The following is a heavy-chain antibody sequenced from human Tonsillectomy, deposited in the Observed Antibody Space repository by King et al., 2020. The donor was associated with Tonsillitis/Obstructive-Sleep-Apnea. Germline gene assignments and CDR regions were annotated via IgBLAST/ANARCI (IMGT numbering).Heavy chain of an antibody. J-gene: IGHJ6*03. V-gene: IGHV3-11*05. CDR2: ISSSISYT. Sequence: VQLVESGGGLVKPGGSLRLSCAASVFTFSDYYITWILQAPGKGLEWVSYISSSISYTNYADSVKGRFTISRDNAKNSLYLQMNSLRAEDTAVYYCARDYRGANTVTTSNYMDVWGKGTTVTVSS. CDR3: ARDYRGANTVTTSNYMDV. D-gene: IGHD4-11*01. CDR1: VFTFSDYY.